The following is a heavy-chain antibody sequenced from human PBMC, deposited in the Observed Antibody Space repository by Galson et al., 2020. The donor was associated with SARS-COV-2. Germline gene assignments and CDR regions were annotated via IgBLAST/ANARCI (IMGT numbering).Heavy chain of an antibody. V-gene: IGHV3-11*06. CDR3: ARVNPLYCGTTSRYARYFDP. D-gene: IGHD2-2*01. CDR1: GFSLSDYY. CDR2: ISSRSTYT. Sequence: GGSLRLSCGASGFSLSDYYMSWIRQAPGKGLEWVSYISSRSTYTTYADSVKGRFAISRDNSKNSLFLQMNGLRAEDTAVYYCARVNPLYCGTTSRYARYFDPWGQGTLVTVSS. J-gene: IGHJ5*02.